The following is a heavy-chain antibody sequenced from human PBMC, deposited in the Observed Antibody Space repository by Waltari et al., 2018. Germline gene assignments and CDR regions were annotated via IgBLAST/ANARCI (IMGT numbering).Heavy chain of an antibody. J-gene: IGHJ1*01. CDR3: ASIGYCSGGSCYSVGYFQH. Sequence: QVQLQESGPGLVKPSETLSLTCAVSGYSISSGYYWGWLRPPPGKGLEWIGSIYHSGSTYYNPSLKSRVTISVDTSKNQFSLKLSSVTAADTAVYYCASIGYCSGGSCYSVGYFQHWGQGTLVTVSS. CDR1: GYSISSGYY. CDR2: IYHSGST. V-gene: IGHV4-38-2*01. D-gene: IGHD2-15*01.